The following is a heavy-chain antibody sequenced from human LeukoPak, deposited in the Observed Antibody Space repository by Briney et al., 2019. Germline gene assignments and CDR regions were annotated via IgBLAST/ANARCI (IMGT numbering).Heavy chain of an antibody. CDR2: ISYDGSNK. CDR3: ARDSGGTMVRGVIINYFDY. V-gene: IGHV3-30*04. Sequence: GGSLRLSSAASGFTFSSYAVHWVRQAPDKRLEWVTVISYDGSNKYYADSVKGRFTISRDNSKNTLYLQMNSLRAEDTAVYYCARDSGGTMVRGVIINYFDYWGQGTLVTVSS. CDR1: GFTFSSYA. J-gene: IGHJ4*02. D-gene: IGHD3-10*01.